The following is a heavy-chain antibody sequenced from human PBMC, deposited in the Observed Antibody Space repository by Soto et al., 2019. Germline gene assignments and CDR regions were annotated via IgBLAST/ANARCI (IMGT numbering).Heavy chain of an antibody. V-gene: IGHV3-48*02. J-gene: IGHJ6*02. D-gene: IGHD3-22*01. CDR3: ARKNTYYYDSSGRMDV. Sequence: GGSLRLSCAASGFTFSSYSMNWVRQAPGKGLEWVSYISSSSSTIYYADSVKGRFTISRDNAKNSLYLQMNSLRDEDTAVYYCARKNTYYYDSSGRMDVWGQGTKVTVSS. CDR1: GFTFSSYS. CDR2: ISSSSSTI.